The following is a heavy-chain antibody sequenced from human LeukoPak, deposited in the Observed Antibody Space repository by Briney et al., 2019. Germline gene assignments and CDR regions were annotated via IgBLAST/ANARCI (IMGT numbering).Heavy chain of an antibody. V-gene: IGHV3-15*01. CDR2: FKSKTDGGTT. CDR3: TTLYSEAGWTYEGTQIDY. J-gene: IGHJ4*02. CDR1: GFTFSSYD. D-gene: IGHD6-19*01. Sequence: PGGSLRLSCAASGFTFSSYDMSWVREAPGKGLEWVGRFKSKTDGGTTDYAAPVKGRFTISRDDSKNTLYLQMNSLKTEDTAVYYCTTLYSEAGWTYEGTQIDYWGQGTLVTVSS.